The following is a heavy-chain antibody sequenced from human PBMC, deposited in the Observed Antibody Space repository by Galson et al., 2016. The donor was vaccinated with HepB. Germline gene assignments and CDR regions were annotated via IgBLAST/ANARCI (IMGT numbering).Heavy chain of an antibody. CDR1: GFAFSGYW. CDR2: INKDGSDT. CDR3: ARRGTNYDVLTSTHYYYYGFDV. Sequence: SLRLSCAASGFAFSGYWMHWVRQVPGKGLLWVSAINKDGSDTKYADSVKGRFSITRDNAKNKLYRQMQSLSAEDTAIYYCARRGTNYDVLTSTHYYYYGFDVWGQGTTVTVSS. V-gene: IGHV3-74*03. D-gene: IGHD3-9*01. J-gene: IGHJ6*02.